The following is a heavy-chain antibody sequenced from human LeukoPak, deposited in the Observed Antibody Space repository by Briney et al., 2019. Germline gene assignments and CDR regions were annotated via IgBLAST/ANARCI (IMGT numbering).Heavy chain of an antibody. J-gene: IGHJ6*03. CDR2: ISGSGGST. CDR3: AKPGHVDYDYVWGPYYYYYYYMDV. D-gene: IGHD3-16*01. Sequence: GGSLRLSCAASGFTFSSYAMSWVRQAPGKGLEWVSAISGSGGSTSYADSGKGRFTISRDNSKNTLYLQMNSLRAEDTAVYYCAKPGHVDYDYVWGPYYYYYYYMDVWGKGTTVTVSS. CDR1: GFTFSSYA. V-gene: IGHV3-23*01.